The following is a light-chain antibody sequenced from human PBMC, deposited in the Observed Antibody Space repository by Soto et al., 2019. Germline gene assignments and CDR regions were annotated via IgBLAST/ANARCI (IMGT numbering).Light chain of an antibody. CDR3: QQYNDWPLT. J-gene: IGKJ4*01. Sequence: EIVMTQSPATLSVSPGERVTLSCRASQSVSRNFGWYQQKPGQAPRLLIYDASTRATGIPARFSGSGSGTEFTLTIRSLESEDFAVYYCQQYNDWPLTFGGGTKLEIE. CDR2: DAS. V-gene: IGKV3-15*01. CDR1: QSVSRN.